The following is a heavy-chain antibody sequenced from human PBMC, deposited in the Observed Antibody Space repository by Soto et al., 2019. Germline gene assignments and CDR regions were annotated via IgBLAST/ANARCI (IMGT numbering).Heavy chain of an antibody. V-gene: IGHV3-33*06. D-gene: IGHD2-15*01. J-gene: IGHJ4*01. CDR3: AKDGQHCNGGSCYSSHFDY. Sequence: PGGSLRLSCVASGFTFSTSGMHWVRQAPGKGPEWVAIIWFDRSNKNYSDFVKGRFPISRDNSKNTFFLQMNSLTAEDTAVHYCAKDGQHCNGGSCYSSHFDYWGHGTLVTVSS. CDR2: IWFDRSNK. CDR1: GFTFSTSG.